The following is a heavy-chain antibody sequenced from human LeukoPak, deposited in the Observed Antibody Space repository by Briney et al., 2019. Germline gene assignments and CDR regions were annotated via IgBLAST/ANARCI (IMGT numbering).Heavy chain of an antibody. CDR2: TYYSGST. D-gene: IGHD2/OR15-2a*01. V-gene: IGHV4-59*01. CDR1: GGSISSYY. Sequence: SETLSLTCTVSGGSISSYYWSWIRQPPGKGLEWIGYTYYSGSTNYNPSLKSRVTISVDTSKNQFSLKLSSVTAADTAVYYCARVTPRFYWFDPWGQGTLVTVSS. CDR3: ARVTPRFYWFDP. J-gene: IGHJ5*02.